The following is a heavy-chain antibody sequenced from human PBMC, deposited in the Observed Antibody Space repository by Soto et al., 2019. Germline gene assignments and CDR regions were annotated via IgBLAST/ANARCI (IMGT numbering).Heavy chain of an antibody. J-gene: IGHJ6*02. CDR1: GYSFSNFW. Sequence: GESLKISCKGSGYSFSNFWIGWVRQMPGKGLEWMGIIYPGDSDTRYSPFFQGQVIISADKSINTAYLQWSSLKASDTAMYYCARLRPHGDFAPYGMDVWGQGTTVTVSS. CDR2: IYPGDSDT. CDR3: ARLRPHGDFAPYGMDV. V-gene: IGHV5-51*01. D-gene: IGHD4-17*01.